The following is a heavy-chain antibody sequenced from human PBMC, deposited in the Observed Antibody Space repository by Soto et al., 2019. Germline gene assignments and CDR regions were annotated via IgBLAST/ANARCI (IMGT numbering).Heavy chain of an antibody. CDR2: MSYDGSHI. CDR1: GFTFSSFT. J-gene: IGHJ4*02. Sequence: QVHLVESGGTVVQPGRSLRLSCAASGFTFSSFTIHWVRQGPGTGLEWVAVMSYDGSHIYYANSVEGRFTISRDNSKNTLYLQMDSLGFEDTAVYYCARRFFGGSSFYSFDYWGQGTLVTVSS. V-gene: IGHV3-30-3*01. D-gene: IGHD6-6*01. CDR3: ARRFFGGSSFYSFDY.